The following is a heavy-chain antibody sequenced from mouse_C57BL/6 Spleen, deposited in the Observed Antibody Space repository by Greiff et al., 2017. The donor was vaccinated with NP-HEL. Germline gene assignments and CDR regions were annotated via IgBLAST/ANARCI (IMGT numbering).Heavy chain of an antibody. J-gene: IGHJ2*01. CDR3: ARGYYYGSFFDY. Sequence: DVQLQESGPGLVKPSQSLSLTCSVTGYSITSGYYWNWIRQLPGNKLEWMGYISYDGSNNYNPSLKNRISITRDTSKNQFFLKLYSVTTEDTATYYCARGYYYGSFFDYWGQGTTLTVSS. CDR1: GYSITSGYY. V-gene: IGHV3-6*01. D-gene: IGHD1-1*01. CDR2: ISYDGSN.